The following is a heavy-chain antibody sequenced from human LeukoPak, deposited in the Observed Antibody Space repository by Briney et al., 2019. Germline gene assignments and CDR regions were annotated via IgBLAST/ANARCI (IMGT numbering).Heavy chain of an antibody. Sequence: SETLSLTCTISGGSTSRRSYYWGWIRQPPGKGLEWIGSIYYSGSTYSNPSLKSRVAISVDASKNQFSLKLSSVTAEDTAIYYCARQLYYYGSGSYSQIDYWGQGTLVTVSS. V-gene: IGHV4-39*01. J-gene: IGHJ4*02. CDR2: IYYSGST. D-gene: IGHD3-10*01. CDR1: GGSTSRRSYY. CDR3: ARQLYYYGSGSYSQIDY.